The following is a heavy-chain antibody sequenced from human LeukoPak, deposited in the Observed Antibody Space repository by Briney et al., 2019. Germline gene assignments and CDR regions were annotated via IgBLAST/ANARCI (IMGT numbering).Heavy chain of an antibody. CDR3: ARDDIAVAGTSYFDY. D-gene: IGHD6-19*01. CDR2: INWNGVNT. V-gene: IGHV3-20*04. J-gene: IGHJ4*02. Sequence: GGSLRLSCAASGFTFDNFGMSWVRQAPGKGLEWVAAINWNGVNTAYGDSVKGRFTISRDNAKNSLYLQMNSLRAEDTAVYYCARDDIAVAGTSYFDYWGQGTPVTVSS. CDR1: GFTFDNFG.